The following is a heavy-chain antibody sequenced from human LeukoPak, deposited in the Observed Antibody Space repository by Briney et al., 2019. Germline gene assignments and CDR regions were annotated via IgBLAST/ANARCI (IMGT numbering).Heavy chain of an antibody. D-gene: IGHD5-12*01. CDR1: GFTFSSYA. CDR2: ISYDGSNK. Sequence: GGSLRLSCAASGFTFSSYAMHWVRQAPGKGLEWVAVISYDGSNKYYADSVKGRFTISRDNSKNTLYLQMNSLKTEDTAVYYCHYSGYDFPPYYYGMDVWGQGTTVTVSS. V-gene: IGHV3-30-3*01. J-gene: IGHJ6*02. CDR3: HYSGYDFPPYYYGMDV.